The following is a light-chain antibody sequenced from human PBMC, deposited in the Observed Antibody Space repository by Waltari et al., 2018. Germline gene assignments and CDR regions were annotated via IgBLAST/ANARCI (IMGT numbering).Light chain of an antibody. CDR1: QILSNW. Sequence: DIQMTQSPSTLSASIGDRVTITCRASQILSNWLAWYQQKPGKAPKLLIYGASSLESGVPSRFSGSGSGTEFTLTISSLQPDDFATYYCQQYNTYSRTFGQGTTVEVK. V-gene: IGKV1-5*01. J-gene: IGKJ1*01. CDR2: GAS. CDR3: QQYNTYSRT.